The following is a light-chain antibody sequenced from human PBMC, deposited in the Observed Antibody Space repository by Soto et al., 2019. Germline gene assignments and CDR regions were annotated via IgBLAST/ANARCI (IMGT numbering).Light chain of an antibody. V-gene: IGKV1-5*01. CDR2: DAS. CDR1: QSISSW. Sequence: DIQMTQSPSRLSESXGDRLPITXXASQSISSWLAWYQQKPGKAPKLLIYDASSLESGVPSRFSGSGSGTEFTLTISSLQPDDFATYYCQQYNSYSQTFGQGTKVDI. J-gene: IGKJ1*01. CDR3: QQYNSYSQT.